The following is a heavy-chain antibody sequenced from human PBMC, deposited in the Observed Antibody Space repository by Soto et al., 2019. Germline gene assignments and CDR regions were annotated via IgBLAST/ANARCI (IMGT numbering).Heavy chain of an antibody. CDR2: VSTTGRST. CDR3: AKDRAFNYYYGMDV. V-gene: IGHV3-23*01. Sequence: GGSLRLSCRASGLAFGNYAMNWVRQVPGRGLEWVAGVSTTGRSTYYADSVKGRFTISRDNSKITVYLQMNSLRAEDTAVYYCAKDRAFNYYYGMDVWGQGTTVTVS. J-gene: IGHJ6*02. CDR1: GLAFGNYA. D-gene: IGHD3-10*01.